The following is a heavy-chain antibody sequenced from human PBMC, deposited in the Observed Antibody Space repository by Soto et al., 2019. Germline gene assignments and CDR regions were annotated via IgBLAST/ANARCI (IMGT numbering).Heavy chain of an antibody. CDR2: IVVGSGNT. D-gene: IGHD5-18*01. Sequence: SVKVSCKASGFNFTSSSMQWVRQFRGQRLEWIGWIVVGSGNTNYAQKFQERVTITRDMSTSTAYMELSSLRSEDTAVYYCASYVDTAMGSVAYWGQGTLVTVSS. CDR3: ASYVDTAMGSVAY. J-gene: IGHJ4*02. CDR1: GFNFTSSS. V-gene: IGHV1-58*02.